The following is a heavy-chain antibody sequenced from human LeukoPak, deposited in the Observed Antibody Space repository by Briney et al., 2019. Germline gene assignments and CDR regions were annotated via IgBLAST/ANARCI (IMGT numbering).Heavy chain of an antibody. Sequence: ASVKVSCKASGYTFTGYYMHWVRQAPGQGLEWMGWINPNSGGTNYAQKFQGRVTMTRDTSISTAYMEPSRLRADDTAVYYCARDLSPPYCSGGSCYSDAFDIWGQGTMVTVSS. V-gene: IGHV1-2*02. D-gene: IGHD2-15*01. J-gene: IGHJ3*02. CDR2: INPNSGGT. CDR3: ARDLSPPYCSGGSCYSDAFDI. CDR1: GYTFTGYY.